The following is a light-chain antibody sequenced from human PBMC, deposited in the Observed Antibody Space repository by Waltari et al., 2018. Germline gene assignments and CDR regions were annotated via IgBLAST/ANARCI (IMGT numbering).Light chain of an antibody. Sequence: DIVLTQSPATLSLSPGERAILSCRSSQSVSSYLAWYQQKPGQAPRLLIYDASKRATDIPARFSGSGSGTDFILTISSLEPEDFAVYYCQQRSNWPPRVTFGPGTKVDIK. J-gene: IGKJ3*01. CDR3: QQRSNWPPRVT. CDR2: DAS. CDR1: QSVSSY. V-gene: IGKV3-11*01.